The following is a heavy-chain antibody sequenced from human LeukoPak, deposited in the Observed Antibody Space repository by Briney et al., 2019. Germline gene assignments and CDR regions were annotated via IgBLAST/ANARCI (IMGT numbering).Heavy chain of an antibody. J-gene: IGHJ5*02. Sequence: GGSLRLSCAASGFTFSGYAMSWVHQAPGKGLEWVSAISGSGGSTYYADSVKDRFTISRDNSKNTLYLQMNSLRAEDTAVYYCAKGSGGAVAGTVSNWFDPWGQGTLVTVSS. D-gene: IGHD6-19*01. CDR2: ISGSGGST. CDR3: AKGSGGAVAGTVSNWFDP. CDR1: GFTFSGYA. V-gene: IGHV3-23*01.